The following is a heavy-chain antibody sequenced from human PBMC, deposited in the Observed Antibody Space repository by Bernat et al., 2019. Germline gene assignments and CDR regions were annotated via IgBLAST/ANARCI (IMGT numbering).Heavy chain of an antibody. CDR2: SSWYSGSI. J-gene: IGHJ3*02. V-gene: IGHV3-9*01. Sequence: EVQLVESGGGLVQPGRSLRLYCAASGFTLDDYAMHWVRPAPGTGLEWVSGSSWYSGSIGYADSEKGRITISRDNAKNSLYLKMNSLRAEDTALYYCANVCSSGPLVPDAFDIWGQGTMVTVSS. CDR3: ANVCSSGPLVPDAFDI. D-gene: IGHD6-19*01. CDR1: GFTLDDYA.